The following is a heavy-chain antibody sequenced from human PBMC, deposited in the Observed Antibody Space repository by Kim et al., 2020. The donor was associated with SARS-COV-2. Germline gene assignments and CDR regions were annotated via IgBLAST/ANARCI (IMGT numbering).Heavy chain of an antibody. V-gene: IGHV3-30*18. CDR2: ISYDGSNK. J-gene: IGHJ4*02. CDR3: AKDFGDPWGDYVWGSYRPNLDY. Sequence: GGSLRLSCAASGFTFSSYGMHWVRQAPGKGLEWVAVISYDGSNKYYADSVKGRFTISRDNSKNTLYLQMNSLRAEDTAVYYCAKDFGDPWGDYVWGSYRPNLDYWGQGTLVTVSS. CDR1: GFTFSSYG. D-gene: IGHD3-16*02.